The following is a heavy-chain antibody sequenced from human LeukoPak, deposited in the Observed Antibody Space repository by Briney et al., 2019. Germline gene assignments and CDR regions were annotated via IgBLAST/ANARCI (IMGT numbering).Heavy chain of an antibody. J-gene: IGHJ6*02. CDR3: ARDPQDIVVVVAAKGGYYYGMDV. V-gene: IGHV3-30-3*01. CDR2: ISYDGSDK. Sequence: GGSLRLSCAASGFTFSSYAMHWVRQAPGKGLEGVAVISYDGSDKYYADSVKGRFTISRDNSKNTLYLQMNSLRAEDTAVYYCARDPQDIVVVVAAKGGYYYGMDVWGQGTTVTVSS. D-gene: IGHD2-15*01. CDR1: GFTFSSYA.